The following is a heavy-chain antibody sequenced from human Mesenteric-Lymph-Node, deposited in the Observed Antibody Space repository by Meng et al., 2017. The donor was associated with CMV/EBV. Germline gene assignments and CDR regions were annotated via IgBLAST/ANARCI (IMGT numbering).Heavy chain of an antibody. D-gene: IGHD3/OR15-3a*01. J-gene: IGHJ4*02. Sequence: GGSLRLSCSASGFTFRRYVMDWVRQASGKGLEWVAVLSCPGNRKYYADAVEGRFTVSRDNSKNTLYLQMNSLRAEDTAMYYCANSEASSDSWRGWGQGTLVTVSS. CDR2: LSCPGNRK. CDR1: GFTFRRYV. V-gene: IGHV3-30-3*01. CDR3: ANSEASSDSWRG.